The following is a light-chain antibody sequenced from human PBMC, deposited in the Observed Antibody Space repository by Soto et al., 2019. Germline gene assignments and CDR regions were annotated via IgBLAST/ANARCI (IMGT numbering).Light chain of an antibody. CDR2: DAS. J-gene: IGKJ4*01. V-gene: IGKV1-33*01. CDR1: QHISNY. Sequence: DIQMTQSPPSLSASVGDRVTITCQASQHISNYLNWYQQKPGNAPKLLIFDASTLKTGVPSRFSGSGSGTDFTFTITSLQPEDFATYYGQQYHDLPLTFGGGSKVEIK. CDR3: QQYHDLPLT.